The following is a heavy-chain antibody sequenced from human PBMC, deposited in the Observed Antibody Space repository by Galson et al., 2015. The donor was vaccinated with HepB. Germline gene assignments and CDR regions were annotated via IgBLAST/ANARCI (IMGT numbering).Heavy chain of an antibody. CDR3: TRVSGYSGYENWS. D-gene: IGHD5-12*01. Sequence: SLRLSCAASGFTFSGSAMHWVRQASGKGLEWVGRIRSKANSYATAYAASVKGRFTISRDDSKNTAYLQMNSLKTEDTAVYYCTRVSGYSGYENWSWGQGTLVTVSS. J-gene: IGHJ4*02. CDR2: IRSKANSYAT. V-gene: IGHV3-73*01. CDR1: GFTFSGSA.